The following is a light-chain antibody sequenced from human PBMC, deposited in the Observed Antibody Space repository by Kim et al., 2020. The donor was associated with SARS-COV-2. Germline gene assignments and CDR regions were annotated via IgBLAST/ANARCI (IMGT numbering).Light chain of an antibody. CDR1: RSYYERDI. CDR3: AAWDYSLSGLHWV. J-gene: IGLJ3*02. CDR2: AST. Sequence: TLPCSSTRSYYERDIVHLYRLLPGTAPTPSIYASTRRPSGVPDRFSGSKTGTSASLAISGLRSEDEGDYYCAAWDYSLSGLHWVFGGGTQLTVL. V-gene: IGLV1-47*01.